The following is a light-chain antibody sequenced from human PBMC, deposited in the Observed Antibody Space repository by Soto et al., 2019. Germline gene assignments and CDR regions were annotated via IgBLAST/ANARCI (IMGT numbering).Light chain of an antibody. V-gene: IGKV3D-20*02. J-gene: IGKJ1*01. CDR1: QSVSNNY. CDR3: QQRSNWPPTVT. Sequence: ITLKQSGGTLSLSPGQRATVYSRACQSVSNNYIAWSQQKPGQAPRLLIHGASNSATGIPDRFSGSGSGTDFTLTITSLEPQDFAVYFCQQRSNWPPTVTFGQGTKLDI. CDR2: GAS.